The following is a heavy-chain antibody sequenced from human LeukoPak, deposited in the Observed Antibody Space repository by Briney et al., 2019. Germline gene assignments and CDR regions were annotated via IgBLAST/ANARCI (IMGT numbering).Heavy chain of an antibody. Sequence: SETLFLTCTVSGGSISSGSYYWRWIRQPAGKGLEWIGRIYMSGSTNYNPSLKSRVTISVDTSKNQFSLKLSSVTAADTAVYYCARGRNWNRNFDYWGQGTLVTVSS. D-gene: IGHD1-1*01. J-gene: IGHJ4*02. CDR2: IYMSGST. CDR1: GGSISSGSYY. V-gene: IGHV4-61*02. CDR3: ARGRNWNRNFDY.